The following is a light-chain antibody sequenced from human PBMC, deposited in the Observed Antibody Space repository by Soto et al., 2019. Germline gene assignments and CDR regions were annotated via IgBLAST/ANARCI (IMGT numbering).Light chain of an antibody. V-gene: IGLV4-69*01. CDR1: SGHSNYA. Sequence: QPVLTQSPSASASLGASVKLTCTLSSGHSNYAIAWHQQQPEKGPRFLMKVTSDGSHTKGDGIPDRFSGSSSGAERSLTTSSLQSDDEADYYCQTWDTGVVFGGGTKLTVL. CDR3: QTWDTGVV. CDR2: VTSDGSH. J-gene: IGLJ2*01.